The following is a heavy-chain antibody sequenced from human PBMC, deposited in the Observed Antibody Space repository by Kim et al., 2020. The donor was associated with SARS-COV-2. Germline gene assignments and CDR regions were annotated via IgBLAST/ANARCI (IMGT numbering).Heavy chain of an antibody. CDR3: ASERDFDY. V-gene: IGHV3-7*03. CDR2: K. J-gene: IGHJ4*02. Sequence: KSTVDSMKARFTIARDNATNTLYLQMNSLRAEGTAVYYCASERDFDYWGQRTLVTVSS.